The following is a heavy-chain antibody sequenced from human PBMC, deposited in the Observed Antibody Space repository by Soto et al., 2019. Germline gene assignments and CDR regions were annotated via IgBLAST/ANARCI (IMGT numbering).Heavy chain of an antibody. CDR3: ARGMGCGGDCYRLGSYYYYGMDV. V-gene: IGHV1-58*01. D-gene: IGHD2-21*02. J-gene: IGHJ6*02. CDR1: GFTFTSSA. CDR2: IVVGSGNT. Sequence: SVKVSCKASGFTFTSSAVQWVRQARGQRLEWIGWIVVGSGNTNYAQKFQERVTITRDMSISTAYTELSSLRSDDTAVYYCARGMGCGGDCYRLGSYYYYGMDVWGQGTTVTVSS.